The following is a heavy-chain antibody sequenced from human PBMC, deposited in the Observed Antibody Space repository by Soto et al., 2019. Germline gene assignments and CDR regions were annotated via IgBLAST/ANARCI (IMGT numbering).Heavy chain of an antibody. CDR3: TSDPFGTDTAGSAHFDH. CDR2: IHSDGTA. J-gene: IGHJ4*02. CDR1: GFTVRTNY. V-gene: IGHV3-53*01. D-gene: IGHD3-16*01. Sequence: GGSLRLSCAASGFTVRTNYMNWVRQAPGKGLQWVSVIHSDGTAYYADSVKGRFTISRDVSKNTLYLQMNSLRDEDTAIYYCTSDPFGTDTAGSAHFDHWRQGTLVTVSS.